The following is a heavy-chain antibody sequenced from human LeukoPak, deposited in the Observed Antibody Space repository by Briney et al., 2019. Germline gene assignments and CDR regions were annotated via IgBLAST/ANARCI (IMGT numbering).Heavy chain of an antibody. V-gene: IGHV1-69*04. Sequence: SVKVSCKASGDAFSTYVFTWVRQALGQGLEWMGRIIPIVNMVDYAEEFQGRVSITADKSTSTAYMEVSGLRSEDTAVYYCARRIGERFSAHEYFDSWGQGTQVTVSS. CDR1: GDAFSTYV. D-gene: IGHD5-12*01. CDR2: IIPIVNMV. CDR3: ARRIGERFSAHEYFDS. J-gene: IGHJ4*02.